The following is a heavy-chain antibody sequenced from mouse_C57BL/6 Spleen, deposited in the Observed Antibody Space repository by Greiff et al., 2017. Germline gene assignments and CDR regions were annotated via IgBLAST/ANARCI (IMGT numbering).Heavy chain of an antibody. CDR3: ARVLLRSPLYAMDY. J-gene: IGHJ4*01. Sequence: EVLLVESGPSLVRPSQTLSLTCTATGFSINSYCYWIWIRQFPGNKLEYIGYTFYSGITYYNQSLESRTYITRDTSKNQFSLKLSSVTTEDTATYYCARVLLRSPLYAMDYWGQGTSVTVSS. D-gene: IGHD1-1*01. CDR2: TFYSGIT. V-gene: IGHV3-3*01. CDR1: GFSINSYCY.